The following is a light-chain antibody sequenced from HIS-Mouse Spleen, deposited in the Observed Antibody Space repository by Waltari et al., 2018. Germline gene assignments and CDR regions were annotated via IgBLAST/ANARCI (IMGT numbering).Light chain of an antibody. Sequence: SSELTQPPSVSVSPGQTASITCSGDKLGDKYACWYQQKQGQSPVLVIYQDSKRPSGIPERFSGANSGNTATLTISGTQAMDEADYYCQAWDSSTGVFGTGTKVTVL. V-gene: IGLV3-1*01. CDR2: QDS. CDR1: KLGDKY. J-gene: IGLJ1*01. CDR3: QAWDSSTGV.